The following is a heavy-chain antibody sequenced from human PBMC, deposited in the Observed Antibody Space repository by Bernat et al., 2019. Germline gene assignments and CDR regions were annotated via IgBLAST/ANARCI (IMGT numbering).Heavy chain of an antibody. CDR2: ISSSSSYT. Sequence: QVHLVESGGGFVKPGGSLRLSCAASGFTFSDYYMSWIRQAPGKGLDWVSYISSSSSYTNYADSVKGRFTISRDNAKNSLYLQMNSLRAEDTAVYYCARGTYTSAPYMDVWGKGTTVTVSS. J-gene: IGHJ6*03. V-gene: IGHV3-11*05. CDR1: GFTFSDYY. CDR3: ARGTYTSAPYMDV. D-gene: IGHD4-11*01.